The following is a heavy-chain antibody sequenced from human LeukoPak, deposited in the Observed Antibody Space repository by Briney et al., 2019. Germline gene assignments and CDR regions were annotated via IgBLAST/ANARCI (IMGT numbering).Heavy chain of an antibody. D-gene: IGHD2-2*01. J-gene: IGHJ4*02. CDR2: ITTTAHGGTT. Sequence: AGGSLRLSCSASGLIFNDYVINWVRQAPGKGLEWVGFITTTAHGGTTKYAASVQGRFSISRDDSKSIAYQHMNSLKTEDTAVYYCIRGSTSWGQGTLVTVSS. CDR3: IRGSTS. V-gene: IGHV3-49*04. CDR1: GLIFNDYV.